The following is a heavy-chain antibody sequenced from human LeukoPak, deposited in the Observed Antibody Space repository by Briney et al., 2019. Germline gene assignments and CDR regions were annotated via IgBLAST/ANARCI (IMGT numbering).Heavy chain of an antibody. Sequence: SETLSLTCTVSGGSISSGGYYWSWIRQPPGKGLEWIGYIYHSGSTYYNPSLKSRVTISVDRSKNQFSLKLSSVTAADTAVYYCARVSWFGEFGDYWGQGTLVTVSS. V-gene: IGHV4-30-2*01. J-gene: IGHJ4*02. CDR3: ARVSWFGEFGDY. D-gene: IGHD3-10*01. CDR1: GGSISSGGYY. CDR2: IYHSGST.